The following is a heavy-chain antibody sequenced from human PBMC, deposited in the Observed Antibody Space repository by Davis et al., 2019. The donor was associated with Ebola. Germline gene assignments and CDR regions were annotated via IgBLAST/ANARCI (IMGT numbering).Heavy chain of an antibody. Sequence: SVKVSCKASGGTFSSYAISWVRQAPGQGLEWMGRIIPILGIANYAQKFQGRVTITADKSTSTAYMELSSLRSEDTAVYYCAGGDIVATIRVISLYYFDYWGQGTLVTVSS. J-gene: IGHJ4*02. V-gene: IGHV1-69*04. CDR2: IIPILGIA. CDR3: AGGDIVATIRVISLYYFDY. D-gene: IGHD5-12*01. CDR1: GGTFSSYA.